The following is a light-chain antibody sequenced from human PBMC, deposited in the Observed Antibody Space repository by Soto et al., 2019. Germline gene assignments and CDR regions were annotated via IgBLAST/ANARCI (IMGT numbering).Light chain of an antibody. Sequence: EIVLTQSPGTLSLSPGERATLSCRASQSVSARHLAWYQQRPGQAHRHLVYDVSTRNTGIPDRFSGTWSGTEFTLINSRLEPEDFAPYCCQQYQTSSWTFGQGTKVDIK. J-gene: IGKJ1*01. CDR1: QSVSARH. CDR2: DVS. CDR3: QQYQTSSWT. V-gene: IGKV3-20*01.